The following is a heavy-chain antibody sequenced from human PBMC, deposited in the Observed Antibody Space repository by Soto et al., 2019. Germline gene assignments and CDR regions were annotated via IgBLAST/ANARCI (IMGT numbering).Heavy chain of an antibody. J-gene: IGHJ6*02. CDR3: ARHCGGDCYDGMDV. Sequence: EASVKVSCKASGYTFTVYYMHWVRQAPGQGLEWMGWINPNSGGTNYAQKFQGRVTMTRDTSIRTAYMELSRLRSDDTAVYYCARHCGGDCYDGMDVWGQGTTVTVSS. CDR1: GYTFTVYY. CDR2: INPNSGGT. V-gene: IGHV1-2*02. D-gene: IGHD2-21*02.